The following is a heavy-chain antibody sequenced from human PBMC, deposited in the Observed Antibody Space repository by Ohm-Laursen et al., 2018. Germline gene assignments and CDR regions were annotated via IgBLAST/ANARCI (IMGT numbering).Heavy chain of an antibody. V-gene: IGHV3-33*06. CDR3: AKENPSYFYDY. J-gene: IGHJ4*02. CDR2: IWYDGSNE. CDR1: GFTFSSYG. D-gene: IGHD3-10*01. Sequence: SLRLSCSASGFTFSSYGMHWVRQAPGKGLEWVVVIWYDGSNEYYADSVKGRFTISRDNSKNTLFLQMSALRAEDTALYYCAKENPSYFYDYWGQGTLVTVSS.